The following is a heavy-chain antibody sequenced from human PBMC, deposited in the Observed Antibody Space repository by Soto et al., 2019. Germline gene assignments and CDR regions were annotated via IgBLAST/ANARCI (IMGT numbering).Heavy chain of an antibody. D-gene: IGHD2-15*01. CDR2: IGTAGDT. CDR3: ARGVLYCSGGSCYNDAFDI. Sequence: PGGSLRLSCAASGFTFSSYDMHWVRQATGKGLEWVSAIGTAGDTYYPGSVKGRFTISRENAKNSLYLQMNSLRAGDTAVYYCARGVLYCSGGSCYNDAFDIWGQGTMVTVSS. J-gene: IGHJ3*02. V-gene: IGHV3-13*01. CDR1: GFTFSSYD.